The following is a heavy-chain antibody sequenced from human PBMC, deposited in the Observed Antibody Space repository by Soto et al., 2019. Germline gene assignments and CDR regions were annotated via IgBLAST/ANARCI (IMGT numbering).Heavy chain of an antibody. D-gene: IGHD4-17*01. V-gene: IGHV4-30-4*01. CDR3: ARDNYGDTYYFDY. Sequence: QVQLQESGPGLVKPSQTLSLTCTVSGGSISSGAYYWSWVRQPPGKGLEWIGYIYYSGSTYYNPSLKSRVTISVDTSKNQFSLKLSSVTATDTAVYHCARDNYGDTYYFDYWGQGTLVTVSS. J-gene: IGHJ4*02. CDR2: IYYSGST. CDR1: GGSISSGAYY.